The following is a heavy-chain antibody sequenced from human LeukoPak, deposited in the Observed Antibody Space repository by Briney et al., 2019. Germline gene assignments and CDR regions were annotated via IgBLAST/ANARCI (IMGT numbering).Heavy chain of an antibody. CDR1: GGSISSDY. V-gene: IGHV4-59*01. Sequence: PSETLSLTCAVSGGSISSDYCSWIRQPPAKGLEWMGYIYNRGSNTNYNPSLKSRVTISVEMSKNQFSLKLRSVTAADRAVYFCARDRAGIAVAGDAFDIWGGGTMVTVSS. D-gene: IGHD6-19*01. CDR2: IYNRGSNT. J-gene: IGHJ3*02. CDR3: ARDRAGIAVAGDAFDI.